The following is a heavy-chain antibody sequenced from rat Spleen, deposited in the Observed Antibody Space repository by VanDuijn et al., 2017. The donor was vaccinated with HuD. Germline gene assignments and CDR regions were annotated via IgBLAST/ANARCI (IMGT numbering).Heavy chain of an antibody. Sequence: QVQLKESGPGLVQPSQTLSLTCTVAGFSLTSYNVDWVRQPPGKGLEWMGVIWGDGSTAYNSALKSRLSISRDTSKSQVFLKMNSLQTEDTAIYYCTRDGYSSYVMDAWGQGASVTVSS. CDR1: GFSLTSYN. CDR3: TRDGYSSYVMDA. D-gene: IGHD1-11*01. CDR2: IWGDGST. V-gene: IGHV2-41*01. J-gene: IGHJ4*01.